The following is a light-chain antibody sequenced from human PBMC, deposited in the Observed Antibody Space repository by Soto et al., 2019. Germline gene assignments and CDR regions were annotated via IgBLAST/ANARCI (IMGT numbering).Light chain of an antibody. J-gene: IGKJ5*01. Sequence: EIMMTQSPATLSVSPGERATLSCRASQSVSNNLAWYQQKPGQAPRLLIYYASTSATGIPARFSGSGSGTEFTLTISSLQSDDFALYYCQQYNNWPPITFGQVTRLEIK. CDR1: QSVSNN. CDR3: QQYNNWPPIT. V-gene: IGKV3-15*01. CDR2: YAS.